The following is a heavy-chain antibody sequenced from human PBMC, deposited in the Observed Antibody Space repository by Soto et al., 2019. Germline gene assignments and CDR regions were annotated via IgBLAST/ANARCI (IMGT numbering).Heavy chain of an antibody. CDR1: GFAFDNVG. Sequence: GGTLRLSCTLSGFAFDNVGMHWFRQAPGKGLGWVGVVSHDGAIKHYAESVRGRLTISRDNSRDTLSLQMNSRRPEDTAVYYCAREKQIVRVVGRTPGSPGALDFWGQGTVVTVSS. J-gene: IGHJ3*01. V-gene: IGHV3-30-3*01. CDR2: VSHDGAIK. D-gene: IGHD2-15*01. CDR3: AREKQIVRVVGRTPGSPGALDF.